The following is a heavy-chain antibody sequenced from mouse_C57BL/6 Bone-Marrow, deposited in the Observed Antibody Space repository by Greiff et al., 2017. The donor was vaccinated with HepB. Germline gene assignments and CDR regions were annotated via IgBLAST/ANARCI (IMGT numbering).Heavy chain of an antibody. CDR2: IDPETGGT. V-gene: IGHV1-15*01. CDR3: TWPMDTYFDY. J-gene: IGHJ2*01. D-gene: IGHD2-2*01. Sequence: QVQLQQSGAELVRPGASVTLSCKASGYTFTDYEMHWVKQTPVHGLEWIGAIDPETGGTAYTQKFKGKAILTADKSSSTAYMELRSLTSEDSAVYYCTWPMDTYFDYWGQGTTLTVSS. CDR1: GYTFTDYE.